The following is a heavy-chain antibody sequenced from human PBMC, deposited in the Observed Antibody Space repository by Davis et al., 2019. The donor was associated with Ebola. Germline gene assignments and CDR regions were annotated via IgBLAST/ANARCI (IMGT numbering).Heavy chain of an antibody. J-gene: IGHJ6*02. CDR1: GYTFTGYY. CDR2: INPNSGGT. D-gene: IGHD6-19*01. CDR3: ARVSVAGYGDYYYGMDV. V-gene: IGHV1-2*04. Sequence: ASVKVSCKASGYTFTGYYMHWVRQAPGQGLEWMGWINPNSGGTNYAQKFQGWFTMTRDTSISTAYMALSRLRSDDTAVYYCARVSVAGYGDYYYGMDVWGQGTTVTVSS.